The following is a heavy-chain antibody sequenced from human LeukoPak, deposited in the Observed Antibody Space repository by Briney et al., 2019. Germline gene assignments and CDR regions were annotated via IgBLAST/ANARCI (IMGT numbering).Heavy chain of an antibody. CDR3: ARQLGYCSSTSCRTAWFDP. D-gene: IGHD2-2*01. J-gene: IGHJ5*02. V-gene: IGHV4-34*01. Sequence: PSETLSLTCAVYGGSFSGYYWSWIRQPPGKGLEWIGEINHSGSTNYNPSLKSRVTISVDTSKNQFSLKLSPVTAADTAVYYCARQLGYCSSTSCRTAWFDPWGQGTLVTVSS. CDR2: INHSGST. CDR1: GGSFSGYY.